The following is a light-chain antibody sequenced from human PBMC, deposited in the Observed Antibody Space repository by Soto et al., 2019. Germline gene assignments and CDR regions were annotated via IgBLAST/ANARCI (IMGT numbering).Light chain of an antibody. J-gene: IGKJ5*01. CDR3: QQYNSYSYT. CDR1: QSISSW. Sequence: DIQMTQSPSTLSASVGDRVTITCRASQSISSWLAWYQQKPGKAPNPLIYDASSLESGVPSRFSGSGSGTEFTLTISSLQPDDFATYYCQQYNSYSYTFGQGTRLEIK. V-gene: IGKV1-5*01. CDR2: DAS.